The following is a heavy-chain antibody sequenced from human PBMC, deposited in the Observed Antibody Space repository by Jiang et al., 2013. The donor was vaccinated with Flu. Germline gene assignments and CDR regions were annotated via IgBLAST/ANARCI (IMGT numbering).Heavy chain of an antibody. CDR2: XNPSGGST. Sequence: PGQGLEWMGIXNPSGGSTSYAQKFQGRVTMTRDTSTSTVYMELSSLRSEDTAVYYCARDPGGSGYYSLDYWGQGTLVTVSS. J-gene: IGHJ4*02. CDR3: ARDPGGSGYYSLDY. D-gene: IGHD3-3*01. V-gene: IGHV1-46*01.